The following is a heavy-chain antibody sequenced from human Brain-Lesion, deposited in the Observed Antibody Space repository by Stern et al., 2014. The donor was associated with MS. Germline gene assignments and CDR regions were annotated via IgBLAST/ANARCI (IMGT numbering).Heavy chain of an antibody. D-gene: IGHD1-14*01. CDR2: IYHSGGT. V-gene: IGHV4-4*02. CDR1: GGSISSSNW. J-gene: IGHJ3*02. Sequence: VQLVESGPGLVKPSGTLSLTCAVSGGSISSSNWWSWVRQSPGKGLEWLGEIYHSGGTKYSPSFESRVIISVDKSKNQFSLKLSYVTAADTAVYYCARELPDLNAFDIWGQGTMVTVSS. CDR3: ARELPDLNAFDI.